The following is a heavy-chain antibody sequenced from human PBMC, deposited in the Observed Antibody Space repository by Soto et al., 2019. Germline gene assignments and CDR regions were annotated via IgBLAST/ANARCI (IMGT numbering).Heavy chain of an antibody. CDR3: ARDYYKYYDSSGYYRSPAY. Sequence: GGSLRLSCSASGFTFSSYVMHWVRQAPGKGLEYVSGISSNGGNKAFADSVKGRFTISRDNSKNTLFLQMNSLRAEDTAVYYCARDYYKYYDSSGYYRSPAYWGQGTLVTVSS. J-gene: IGHJ4*02. V-gene: IGHV3-64*04. CDR2: ISSNGGNK. CDR1: GFTFSSYV. D-gene: IGHD3-22*01.